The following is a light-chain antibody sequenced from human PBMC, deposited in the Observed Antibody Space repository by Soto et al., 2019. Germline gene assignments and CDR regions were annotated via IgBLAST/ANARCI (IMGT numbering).Light chain of an antibody. J-gene: IGKJ2*01. CDR2: GAS. CDR1: QSLSSNY. V-gene: IGKV3D-7*01. Sequence: EIVLTQSPATLSLSPGERATLSCRASQSLSSNYSAYYQQQPGQAPRLLIYGASTRATGIPARFSGRGSGTDFTLTISSLQSEYFAVYYYQQYDSWRYTFGQGTKVDIK. CDR3: QQYDSWRYT.